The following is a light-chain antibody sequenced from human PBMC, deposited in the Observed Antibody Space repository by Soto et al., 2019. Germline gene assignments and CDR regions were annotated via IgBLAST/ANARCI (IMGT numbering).Light chain of an antibody. V-gene: IGKV3-20*01. J-gene: IGKJ4*01. CDR3: QQYGSTPLP. Sequence: EIVLTQSPDTLSLSPGERATLSCRASQSVRNNYLAWYQQKHGQAPRFLIYDASSRATGIPDRFSGSGSGNEFPLTLNRLEPEDFAVYYFQQYGSTPLPFGGGTKVDIE. CDR2: DAS. CDR1: QSVRNNY.